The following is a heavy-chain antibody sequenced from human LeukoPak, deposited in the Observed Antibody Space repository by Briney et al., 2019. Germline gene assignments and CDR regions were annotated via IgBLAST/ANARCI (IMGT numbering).Heavy chain of an antibody. V-gene: IGHV3-48*03. J-gene: IGHJ4*02. CDR3: ARDRGHSFDI. CDR2: ISFSGTIV. Sequence: GGSLRLSCAASGFIFNDYEMIWVRQAPGKGLEWVSQISFSGTIVYHADSVKGRFTISRDNAKNSLYLQMNSLRAEDTAHYYCARDRGHSFDIWGQGTPVTVSS. CDR1: GFIFNDYE. D-gene: IGHD3-10*01.